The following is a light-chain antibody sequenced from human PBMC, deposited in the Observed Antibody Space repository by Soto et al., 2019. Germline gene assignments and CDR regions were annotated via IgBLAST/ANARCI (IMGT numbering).Light chain of an antibody. V-gene: IGLV2-14*01. CDR1: SSDVGGYNY. Sequence: QSVLTQPASVSGSPGQSITISCTGTSSDVGGYNYVSWYQQHPGKAPKLIIYEVRNRPSGVSSRFSGSKSGNTASLTISGLQAEDEADSYCSSYTSSSTLFGGGTKVTVL. CDR2: EVR. CDR3: SSYTSSSTL. J-gene: IGLJ2*01.